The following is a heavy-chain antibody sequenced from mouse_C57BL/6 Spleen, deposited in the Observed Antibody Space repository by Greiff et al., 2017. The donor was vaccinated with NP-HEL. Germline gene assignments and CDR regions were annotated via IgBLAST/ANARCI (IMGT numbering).Heavy chain of an antibody. V-gene: IGHV1-55*01. D-gene: IGHD3-2*02. CDR3: SRGVQRRLIPHFDY. CDR2: IYPGSGST. CDR1: GYTFTSYW. J-gene: IGHJ2*01. Sequence: VQLQQPGAELVKPGASVKMSCKASGYTFTSYWITWVKQRPGQGLEWIGDIYPGSGSTNYNEKFKSKATLTVDTSSSTAYMQIRSLTSEDSAVYYCSRGVQRRLIPHFDYWGQGTTLTVSS.